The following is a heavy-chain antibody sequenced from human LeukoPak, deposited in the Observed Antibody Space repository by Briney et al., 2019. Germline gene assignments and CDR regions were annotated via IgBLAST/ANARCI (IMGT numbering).Heavy chain of an antibody. Sequence: PGGSLRLSCAASGFTVTSNYMSWVRRAPGKGLEWVSIIYSGGSTYYADSVKGRFTISRDNSKNTLYLQMNSLRAEDTAVYYCAYSRSYYTFDYWGQGTLVTVSS. J-gene: IGHJ4*02. D-gene: IGHD1-26*01. CDR3: AYSRSYYTFDY. V-gene: IGHV3-66*01. CDR2: IYSGGST. CDR1: GFTVTSNY.